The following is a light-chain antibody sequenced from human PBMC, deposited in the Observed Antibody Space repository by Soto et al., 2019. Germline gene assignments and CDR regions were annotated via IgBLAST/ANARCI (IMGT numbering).Light chain of an antibody. CDR2: AAS. CDR1: QSISSY. CDR3: QQSYSTPYT. Sequence: DILMTQSPYSLSASVGARVTITCRASQSISSYLNWYQQKPGKAPKLLIYAASSLQSGVPSRFSGSGSGTDFHLTISSLQPEDVATDYRQQSYSTPYTLGQGTKLEIK. J-gene: IGKJ2*01. V-gene: IGKV1-39*01.